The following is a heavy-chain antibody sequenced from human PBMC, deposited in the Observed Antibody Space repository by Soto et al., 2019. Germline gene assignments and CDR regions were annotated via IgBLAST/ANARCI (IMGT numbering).Heavy chain of an antibody. Sequence: SETLSLTCTVSGGSISSYYLSWIRQPPGKGLEWIGYIYYSGSTNYNPSLKSRVTISVDTSKNQFSLKLSSVTAADTAVYYCARQEGYYYYMDVWGKGTTVTVSS. CDR2: IYYSGST. J-gene: IGHJ6*03. CDR1: GGSISSYY. CDR3: ARQEGYYYYMDV. V-gene: IGHV4-59*01.